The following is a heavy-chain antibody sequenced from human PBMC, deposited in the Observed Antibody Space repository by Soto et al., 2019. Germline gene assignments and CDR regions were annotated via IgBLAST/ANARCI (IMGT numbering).Heavy chain of an antibody. J-gene: IGHJ4*02. CDR3: VRERAAAGQRTLDY. V-gene: IGHV4-4*07. Sequence: SEILSLTCTVSGGSISSYSWIWIRQPAGKGLEWIGRIYTSGSTNYNPSLKSRVTMSVDTSKSQFSLILSSVTAADTAVYYCVRERAAAGQRTLDYWGQGTLVTVSS. D-gene: IGHD6-13*01. CDR2: IYTSGST. CDR1: GGSISSYS.